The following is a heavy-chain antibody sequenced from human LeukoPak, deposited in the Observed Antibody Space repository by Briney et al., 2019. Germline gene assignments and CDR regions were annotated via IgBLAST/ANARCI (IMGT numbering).Heavy chain of an antibody. CDR2: IYYSGST. D-gene: IGHD3-22*01. V-gene: IGHV4-59*01. CDR3: ARGGDDSSGYSDFDY. Sequence: SETLSLTCTVSGGSISSYYWSWLRQPPGKGLEWIGYIYYSGSTNYNPSLKSRVTISVDTSKNQFSLKLSSVTAADTAVYYCARGGDDSSGYSDFDYWGQGTLVTVSS. CDR1: GGSISSYY. J-gene: IGHJ4*02.